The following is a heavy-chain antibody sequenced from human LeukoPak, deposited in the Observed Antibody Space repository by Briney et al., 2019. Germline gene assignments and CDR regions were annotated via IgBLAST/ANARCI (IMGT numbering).Heavy chain of an antibody. CDR2: ISGTSRTI. CDR1: GFTFSSYS. J-gene: IGHJ4*02. Sequence: GGSLRLSCAASGFTFSSYSMNWVRQAPGKGLEWVSYISGTSRTIYYADSVKGRFTISRDNAKNSLSLQMNSLRDEDTAVYYCARADRSGTYNSDYWGQGTLVTVSS. D-gene: IGHD1-26*01. CDR3: ARADRSGTYNSDY. V-gene: IGHV3-48*02.